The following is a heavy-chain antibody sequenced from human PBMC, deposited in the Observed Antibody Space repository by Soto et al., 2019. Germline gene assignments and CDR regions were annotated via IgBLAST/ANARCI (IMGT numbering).Heavy chain of an antibody. V-gene: IGHV1-3*01. J-gene: IGHJ5*02. D-gene: IGHD3-22*01. CDR1: GYTFTSYA. Sequence: ASVKVSCKASGYTFTSYAMHWVRQAPGQRLEWMGWINAGNGNTKYSQKFQGRVTITRDTSASTAYMELSSLRSDDTAVYYCARDKIEVYYYDSSGYARNNWFDPWGQGTLVTVSS. CDR2: INAGNGNT. CDR3: ARDKIEVYYYDSSGYARNNWFDP.